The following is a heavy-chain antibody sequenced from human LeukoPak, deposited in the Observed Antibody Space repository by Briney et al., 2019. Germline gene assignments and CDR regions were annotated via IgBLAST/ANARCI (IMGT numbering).Heavy chain of an antibody. D-gene: IGHD6-19*01. Sequence: GGSLSLSCAASGFTASSNYMSCVRRAPGEGVEWGSVIYSGGSTYYADSVKGRFTISRDNSKNTLYLQMNSLRGEDRAVYCCARDVSSRKPNAFDIWGEGTMVTVSS. V-gene: IGHV3-66*01. CDR2: IYSGGST. CDR1: GFTASSNY. CDR3: ARDVSSRKPNAFDI. J-gene: IGHJ3*02.